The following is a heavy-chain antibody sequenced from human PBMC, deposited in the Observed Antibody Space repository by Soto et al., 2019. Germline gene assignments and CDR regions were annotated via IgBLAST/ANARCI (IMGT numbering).Heavy chain of an antibody. Sequence: EVQLFESGGGLVQPGGALRISCAASGFTFSSHAMSWVRQAPGKGLEWISSISAGSEGAYYADSVKGRFTISRDNSNNPLYLQMNSLRAEDTSVYYCARDLWWYLHWGQGTLVTVSS. D-gene: IGHD2-15*01. V-gene: IGHV3-23*01. CDR3: ARDLWWYLH. J-gene: IGHJ4*02. CDR1: GFTFSSHA. CDR2: ISAGSEGA.